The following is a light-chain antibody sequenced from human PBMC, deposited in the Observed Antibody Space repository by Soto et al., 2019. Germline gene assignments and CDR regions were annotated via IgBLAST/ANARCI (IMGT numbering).Light chain of an antibody. V-gene: IGLV2-14*03. J-gene: IGLJ1*01. Sequence: QSVLTQPASVSGSPGQSITISCTGTSSDVGGYNYVSWYQHHPGKVPQLMIYDVSNRPSGVSNRFSGSKSGNTASLTISGLQAEDEADYYCYSYTSSNTSVFATGPKVTVL. CDR3: YSYTSSNTSV. CDR1: SSDVGGYNY. CDR2: DVS.